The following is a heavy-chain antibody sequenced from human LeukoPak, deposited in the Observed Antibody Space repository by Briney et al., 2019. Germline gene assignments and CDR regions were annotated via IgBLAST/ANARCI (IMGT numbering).Heavy chain of an antibody. D-gene: IGHD3-10*01. Sequence: ASETLSLTCVVSGGSIYSPNWWTWVRQPPGKGLEWIGEVSHTGRTNYHPSLQSRVTISVDTSKNQFSLKLSSVTAADTAVYYCARVVLWFGELSPYFDYWGQGTLVTVSS. J-gene: IGHJ4*02. CDR1: GGSIYSPNW. CDR3: ARVVLWFGELSPYFDY. CDR2: VSHTGRT. V-gene: IGHV4/OR15-8*01.